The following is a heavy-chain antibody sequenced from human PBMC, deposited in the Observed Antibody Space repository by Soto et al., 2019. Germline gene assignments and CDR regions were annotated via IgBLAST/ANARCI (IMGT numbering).Heavy chain of an antibody. D-gene: IGHD1-26*01. CDR3: ARENWSYVD. V-gene: IGHV1-2*02. CDR2: MNPNDGDT. CDR1: GYTFTNY. J-gene: IGHJ4*02. Sequence: QAQLVQSGAEAKRPGTSVKVSCKVSGYTFTNYFHWMRQAPGQGLEWMGWMNPNDGDTEYSRKFQGRVTLSRDTSITSAHIELSRLTCGYTSLHYCARENWSYVDWGPGTLVTVS.